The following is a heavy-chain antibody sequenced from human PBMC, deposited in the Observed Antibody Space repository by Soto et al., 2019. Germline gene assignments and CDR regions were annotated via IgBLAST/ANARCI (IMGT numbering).Heavy chain of an antibody. V-gene: IGHV3-11*01. D-gene: IGHD3-16*02. CDR3: AREHDYVCGSYRYRGSGLWDY. CDR1: GFTFSDYY. J-gene: IGHJ4*02. CDR2: ISSSGSTI. Sequence: QVQLVESGGGLVKPGGSLRLSCAASGFTFSDYYMSWIRQAPGKGLEWVSYISSSGSTIYYADSVKGRFTISRDNAKNSLYLQMNSLRAEDTAVYYCAREHDYVCGSYRYRGSGLWDYWGQGTLVTVSS.